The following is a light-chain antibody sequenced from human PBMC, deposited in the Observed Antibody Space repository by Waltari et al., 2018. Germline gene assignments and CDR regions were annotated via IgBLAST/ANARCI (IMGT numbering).Light chain of an antibody. Sequence: EIVLTQSPGTLSLSPGERATLSCRASQSVSSSYLAWYQQKPGQAPRLLIYGASSRATGIPDRFSGSGSGTDFTLTISSLQPEDFATYYCQQSYTTPVTFGLGTRLEIK. V-gene: IGKV3-20*01. CDR3: QQSYTTPVT. CDR1: QSVSSSY. CDR2: GAS. J-gene: IGKJ2*01.